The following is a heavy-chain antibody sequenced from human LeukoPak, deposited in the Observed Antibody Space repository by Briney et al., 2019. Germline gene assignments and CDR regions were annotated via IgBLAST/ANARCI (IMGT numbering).Heavy chain of an antibody. J-gene: IGHJ6*02. CDR1: GFTFSSYA. V-gene: IGHV3-23*01. Sequence: GGSLRLSCAASGFTFSSYAMRWVRQAPGKGLEWVSSISGRGNRTYYADPVKGRFTISRDNSKNTLFLQMNSLRAEDTAVYYCAKNLYCGGGSCYPSALGMDVWGQGTTVTVSS. D-gene: IGHD2-15*01. CDR2: ISGRGNRT. CDR3: AKNLYCGGGSCYPSALGMDV.